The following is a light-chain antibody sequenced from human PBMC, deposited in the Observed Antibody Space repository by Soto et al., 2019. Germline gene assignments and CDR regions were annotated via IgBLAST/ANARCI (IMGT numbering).Light chain of an antibody. Sequence: DIQMTQSPSTLSASVGDRVTITCRASQSISSWLAWYQQKPGKAPKLLIYDASSLESGVPSRFSGSGCGTEFTLTISSLQPDDFATYYCQQYNSYPCTFRQGTKLEIK. V-gene: IGKV1-5*01. CDR1: QSISSW. CDR2: DAS. CDR3: QQYNSYPCT. J-gene: IGKJ2*02.